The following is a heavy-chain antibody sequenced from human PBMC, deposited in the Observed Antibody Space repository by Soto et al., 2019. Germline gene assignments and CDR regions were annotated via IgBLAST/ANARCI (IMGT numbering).Heavy chain of an antibody. V-gene: IGHV1-3*01. D-gene: IGHD1-1*01. J-gene: IGHJ3*02. CDR2: INAGNGNT. CDR3: ARDSGTGDAFDI. Sequence: QVQLVQSGAEVKKPGASVKVSCKASGYTFTSYAMHWVRQAPGQRLEWMGWINAGNGNTKYSQKFQGRVTITRDTSASTAYMELSSLRSEDTAVYYCARDSGTGDAFDIWGQGTMVTVSS. CDR1: GYTFTSYA.